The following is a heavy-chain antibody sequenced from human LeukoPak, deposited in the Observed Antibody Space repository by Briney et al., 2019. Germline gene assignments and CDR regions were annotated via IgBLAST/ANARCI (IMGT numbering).Heavy chain of an antibody. CDR3: AKGLGVDNWFDP. CDR1: GFTVSSNY. Sequence: PGGSLRLSCAVSGFTVSSNYMSWVRQAPGKGLEWVSVIYTGGESYYADSVKGRFTVSRDNSKNTLYLQMNSLRDEDTAVYYCAKGLGVDNWFDPWGQGTLVTVSS. V-gene: IGHV3-53*01. CDR2: IYTGGES. J-gene: IGHJ5*02.